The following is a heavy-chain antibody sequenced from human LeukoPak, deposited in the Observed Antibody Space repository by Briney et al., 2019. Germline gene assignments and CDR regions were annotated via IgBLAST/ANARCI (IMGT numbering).Heavy chain of an antibody. CDR3: AKASSSWFHYFDY. CDR1: GFTFSSYA. Sequence: GGSLRLSCAASGFTFSSYAMSWVRQAPGKGLEWVSAISGSGGSTYYADSVKGRFTISRDNSKNTLYLLMNSLRAEDTAVYYCAKASSSWFHYFDYWGQGTLVTVSS. V-gene: IGHV3-23*01. CDR2: ISGSGGST. D-gene: IGHD6-13*01. J-gene: IGHJ4*02.